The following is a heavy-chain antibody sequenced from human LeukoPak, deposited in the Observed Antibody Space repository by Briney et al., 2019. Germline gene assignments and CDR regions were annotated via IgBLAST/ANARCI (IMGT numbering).Heavy chain of an antibody. V-gene: IGHV1-2*02. J-gene: IGHJ4*02. CDR2: INPNSGGT. CDR1: GYTFTGYY. CDR3: ARERNRTPSSGWNLPDY. Sequence: ASVKVSCKASGYTFTGYYMHWVRQAPGQGLEWMGWINPNSGGTNYAQKFQGRVTMTRDTSISTAYMELSRLRSDDTAVYYCARERNRTPSSGWNLPDYWGQGTLVTVSS. D-gene: IGHD6-19*01.